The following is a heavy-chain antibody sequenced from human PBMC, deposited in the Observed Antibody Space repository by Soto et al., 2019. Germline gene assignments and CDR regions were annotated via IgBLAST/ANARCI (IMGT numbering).Heavy chain of an antibody. CDR2: MNPNSGNT. CDR1: GYTFTSHD. CDR3: ATSLRAGAFDI. D-gene: IGHD4-17*01. V-gene: IGHV1-8*02. J-gene: IGHJ3*02. Sequence: QVPLVQSGAEVKKPGASVKVSCKASGYTFTSHDINWVRQATGQGLEWMGWMNPNSGNTGYAQKFQGRVTMTRSTSISTAYMELSGLISEDTAVYYCATSLRAGAFDIWGQGTMVTVSS.